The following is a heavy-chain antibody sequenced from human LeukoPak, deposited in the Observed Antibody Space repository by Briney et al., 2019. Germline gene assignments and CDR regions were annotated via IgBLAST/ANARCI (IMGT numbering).Heavy chain of an antibody. CDR2: ISGSGDNT. CDR3: ARVTYGSGTYGAF. D-gene: IGHD3-10*01. V-gene: IGHV3-23*01. J-gene: IGHJ4*02. CDR1: GFTFSDYH. Sequence: GGSLRLSCVVSGFTFSDYHMNWVRQAPGKGLEWVSTISGSGDNTYYADSVKGRFTISRDNSKNTLYLQMNSLRAEDTAVYYCARVTYGSGTYGAFWGQGTLVTVSS.